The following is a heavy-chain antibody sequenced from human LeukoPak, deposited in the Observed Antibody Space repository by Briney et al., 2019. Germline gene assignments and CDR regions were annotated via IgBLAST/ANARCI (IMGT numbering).Heavy chain of an antibody. Sequence: PGGSLRLSCTASGFTFSSYSLNWVRQAPGKGLEWVSSVSTGSNYIYYADSVKGRFTISRDNDKNSLYLQMNSLRVEDTAVYYCAREGYSSGWLYYWGQGTLVTVSS. CDR1: GFTFSSYS. CDR2: VSTGSNYI. V-gene: IGHV3-21*01. CDR3: AREGYSSGWLYY. J-gene: IGHJ4*02. D-gene: IGHD6-19*01.